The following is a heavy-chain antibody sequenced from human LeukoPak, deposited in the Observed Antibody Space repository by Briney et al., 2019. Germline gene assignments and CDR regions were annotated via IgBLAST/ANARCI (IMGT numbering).Heavy chain of an antibody. Sequence: KPSETLSLTCAVYGGSFSGYYWSWIRKPPRKGLEWIGEINHSGSTNYNPSLKSRVTISVDTSKNQFSLKLSSVTAADTAVYYCARNVGYSSSWYRRGFDYWGQGTLVTVSS. V-gene: IGHV4-34*01. D-gene: IGHD6-13*01. CDR3: ARNVGYSSSWYRRGFDY. CDR1: GGSFSGYY. J-gene: IGHJ4*02. CDR2: INHSGST.